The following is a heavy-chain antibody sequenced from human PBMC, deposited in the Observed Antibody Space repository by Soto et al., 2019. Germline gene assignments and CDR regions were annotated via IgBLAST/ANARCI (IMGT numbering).Heavy chain of an antibody. J-gene: IGHJ4*02. Sequence: ASVKVSCKASGYTFTSYGISWVRQAPGQGLEWMGWISAYNGNTNYAQKLQGRVTMTTDTSTSTAYMELRSLRSDDTAVYYCARGLRPIVVVVAATPLLAYWGQGTLVTVSS. D-gene: IGHD2-15*01. CDR2: ISAYNGNT. V-gene: IGHV1-18*01. CDR1: GYTFTSYG. CDR3: ARGLRPIVVVVAATPLLAY.